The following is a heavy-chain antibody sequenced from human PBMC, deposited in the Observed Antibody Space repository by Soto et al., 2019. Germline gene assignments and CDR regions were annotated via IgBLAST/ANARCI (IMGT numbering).Heavy chain of an antibody. D-gene: IGHD6-19*01. Sequence: GGSLRLSCAASGFTFSIYWMHWVRQAPGKGLVWVSRINSDESGTSYADSVKGRFTISRDNAKNTLYLQINSLRAEDTAVYYCARSRSSGWYYGTFDIWGQGTMVTVSS. CDR1: GFTFSIYW. V-gene: IGHV3-74*01. CDR3: ARSRSSGWYYGTFDI. J-gene: IGHJ3*02. CDR2: INSDESGT.